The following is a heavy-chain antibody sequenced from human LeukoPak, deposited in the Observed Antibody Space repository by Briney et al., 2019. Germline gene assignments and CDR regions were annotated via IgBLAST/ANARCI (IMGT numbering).Heavy chain of an antibody. V-gene: IGHV1-69*04. J-gene: IGHJ4*02. D-gene: IGHD2-2*01. CDR2: IIPILGIA. Sequence: ASVKVSCKASGGTFSSYAISWVRQAPGQGLEWMGRIIPILGIANYAQKFRGRVTITADKSTSTAYMELSSLRSEDTAVYYCARDPQYCSSTSCYGTVDYWGQGTLVTVSS. CDR3: ARDPQYCSSTSCYGTVDY. CDR1: GGTFSSYA.